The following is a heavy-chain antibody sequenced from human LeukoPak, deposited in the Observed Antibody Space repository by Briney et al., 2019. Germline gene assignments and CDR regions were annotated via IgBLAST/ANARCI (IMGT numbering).Heavy chain of an antibody. V-gene: IGHV1-2*02. CDR2: INPNSGGT. Sequence: ASVKVSCKAPGYTFTGYYMHWVRQAPGQGLEWMGWINPNSGGTNYAQKFQGRVTVTRDTSISTAYMELSRLRSDDTAVYYCARVIIAAPHVPCKYGMDVWGQGTTVTVSS. CDR1: GYTFTGYY. CDR3: ARVIIAAPHVPCKYGMDV. D-gene: IGHD6-13*01. J-gene: IGHJ6*02.